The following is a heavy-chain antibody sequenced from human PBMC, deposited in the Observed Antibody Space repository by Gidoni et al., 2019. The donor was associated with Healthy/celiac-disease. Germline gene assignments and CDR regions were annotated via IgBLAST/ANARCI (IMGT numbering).Heavy chain of an antibody. J-gene: IGHJ4*02. CDR2: INPNSGGT. Sequence: QVQLVQSGAEVTKPGASVKVSCTASGYTFTGYYMHWVRQAPGQGLEWMGWINPNSGGTNYAQKFQGWVTMTRDTSISTAYMELSRLRSDDTAVYYCARAGWLERPTTEFDYWGQGTLVTVSS. V-gene: IGHV1-2*04. D-gene: IGHD1-1*01. CDR3: ARAGWLERPTTEFDY. CDR1: GYTFTGYY.